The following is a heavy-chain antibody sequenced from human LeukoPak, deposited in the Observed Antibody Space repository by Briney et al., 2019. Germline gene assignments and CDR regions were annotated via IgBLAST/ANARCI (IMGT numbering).Heavy chain of an antibody. CDR3: ARERSSNTWGSFDY. CDR1: GFTFSSYE. D-gene: IGHD6-13*01. Sequence: GGSLRLSCTASGFTFSSYEMNWVRQAPGKGLEWVSYISTRSSTTTTYYADSVKGRFTISRDNAKNSLYLQMNSLRAEDTAVYYCARERSSNTWGSFDYWGQGTLVTVSS. V-gene: IGHV3-48*03. J-gene: IGHJ4*02. CDR2: ISTRSSTTTT.